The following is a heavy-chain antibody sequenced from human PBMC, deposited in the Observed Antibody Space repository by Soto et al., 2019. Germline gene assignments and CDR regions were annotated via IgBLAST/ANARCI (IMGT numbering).Heavy chain of an antibody. CDR2: INPSGGST. CDR3: AGAYSSSSAVYYYGMDV. V-gene: IGHV1-46*01. J-gene: IGHJ6*02. D-gene: IGHD6-6*01. Sequence: ASVKVSCKASGYTFTSYYMHWVRQAPGQGLEWMGIINPSGGSTSYAQKFQGRVTMTRDTSTSTVYMELSSLRSEDTAVYYCAGAYSSSSAVYYYGMDVWGQGTTVTV. CDR1: GYTFTSYY.